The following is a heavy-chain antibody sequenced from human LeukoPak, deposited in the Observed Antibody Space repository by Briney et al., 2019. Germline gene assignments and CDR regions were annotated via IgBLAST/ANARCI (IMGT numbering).Heavy chain of an antibody. Sequence: PGGSLRLSCAASGFTVSSNYMSWVRQAPGKGLEWVSVIYSGGSTYYADSVKGRFTISRDNSKNTMYLQMNSLRAEDTAVYYCAKFTSDRIFHPIDYWGQGTLVTVSS. J-gene: IGHJ4*02. CDR3: AKFTSDRIFHPIDY. D-gene: IGHD3-3*01. CDR2: IYSGGST. V-gene: IGHV3-53*01. CDR1: GFTVSSNY.